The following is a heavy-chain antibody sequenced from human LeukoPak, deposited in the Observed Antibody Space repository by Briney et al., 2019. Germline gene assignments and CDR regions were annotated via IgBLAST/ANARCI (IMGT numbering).Heavy chain of an antibody. CDR2: INPNSGGT. CDR3: ARDLEWTYYYDSSGYHYYYYMDV. D-gene: IGHD3-22*01. Sequence: ASVKVSCKASGYTFTGYYMHWARQAPGQGLEWMGWINPNSGGTNYAQKFQGRVTMTRDTSISTAYMELSRLRSDDTAVYYCARDLEWTYYYDSSGYHYYYYMDVWGKGTTVTISS. V-gene: IGHV1-2*02. CDR1: GYTFTGYY. J-gene: IGHJ6*03.